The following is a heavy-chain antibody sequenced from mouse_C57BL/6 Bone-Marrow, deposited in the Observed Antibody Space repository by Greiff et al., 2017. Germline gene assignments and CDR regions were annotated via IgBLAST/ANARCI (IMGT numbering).Heavy chain of an antibody. D-gene: IGHD1-1*01. CDR3: ARLSCSNYAMDY. V-gene: IGHV1-69*01. CDR2: IDPSDSYT. Sequence: QVQLQQPGAELVMPGASVKLSCKASGYTFTSYWMHWVKQRPGQGLEWIGEIDPSDSYTNYNQKFKGKSTLTVDKSSSTAYMQLSSLTSEDSAVYYGARLSCSNYAMDYWGQGTSVTVSS. J-gene: IGHJ4*01. CDR1: GYTFTSYW.